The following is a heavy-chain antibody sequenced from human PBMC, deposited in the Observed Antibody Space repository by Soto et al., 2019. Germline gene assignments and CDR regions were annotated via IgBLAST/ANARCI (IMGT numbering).Heavy chain of an antibody. Sequence: PSQTLSLTCAMSGDSLSRNSAGLNWIRQSPARGLEWLGRTYYRSNWHYDYAPSVKSRITITPDTSKNQISLQLNSVTPEDTAVYYCARTYSGSYLDWLDPWGQGTLVTVSS. CDR1: GDSLSRNSAG. D-gene: IGHD1-26*01. V-gene: IGHV6-1*01. CDR3: ARTYSGSYLDWLDP. J-gene: IGHJ5*02. CDR2: TYYRSNWHY.